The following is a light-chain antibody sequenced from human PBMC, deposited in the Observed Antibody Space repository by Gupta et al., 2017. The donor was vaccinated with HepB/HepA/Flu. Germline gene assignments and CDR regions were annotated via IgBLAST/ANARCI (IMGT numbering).Light chain of an antibody. V-gene: IGKV3-15*01. CDR2: GAS. Sequence: EIVMTQSPATLSVSPGERATLSCRASQSVSSNLAWYQQKPGQAPRLLIYGASTRATGIPARFSGSGSGTEFTLTISSLQSEDFAVYYCQQYNNWPPRGTFGQGTXVEIK. CDR3: QQYNNWPPRGT. CDR1: QSVSSN. J-gene: IGKJ1*01.